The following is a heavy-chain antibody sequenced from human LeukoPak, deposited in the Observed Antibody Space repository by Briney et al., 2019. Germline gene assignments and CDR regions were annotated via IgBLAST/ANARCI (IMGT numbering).Heavy chain of an antibody. CDR3: ARVRIQLWYPHYYYGMDV. CDR2: INHSGST. Sequence: SETLSLTCAVYGVSFSGYYWSWIRQPPGKGLEWIGEINHSGSTNYNPSLKSRVTISVDTSKNQFSLKLSSVTAADTAVYYCARVRIQLWYPHYYYGMDVWGQGTTVTVSS. V-gene: IGHV4-34*01. CDR1: GVSFSGYY. D-gene: IGHD5-18*01. J-gene: IGHJ6*02.